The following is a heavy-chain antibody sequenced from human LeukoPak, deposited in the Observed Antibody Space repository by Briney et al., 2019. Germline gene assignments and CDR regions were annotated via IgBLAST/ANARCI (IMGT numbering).Heavy chain of an antibody. CDR2: ISGSGGSP. CDR1: GFTFSSHA. V-gene: IGHV3-23*01. CDR3: AKDDSYCGGDCYSVLDN. J-gene: IGHJ4*02. D-gene: IGHD2-21*02. Sequence: GGSLRLSCAASGFTFSSHAMSWVRQAPGKGLEWVSAISGSGGSPSYADSVKGRFTISRDNSKNTVYLQMNSLRAEDTAVYYCAKDDSYCGGDCYSVLDNWGQGTLVTVSS.